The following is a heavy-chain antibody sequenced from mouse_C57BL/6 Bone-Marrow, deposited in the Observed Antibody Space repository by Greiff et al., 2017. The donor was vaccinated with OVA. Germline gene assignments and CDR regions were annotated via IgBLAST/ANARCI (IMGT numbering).Heavy chain of an antibody. V-gene: IGHV5-9*01. CDR3: ARQLQAWFAY. CDR1: GFTFSSYT. CDR2: ISGGGGNT. J-gene: IGHJ3*01. Sequence: EVHLVESGGGLVKPGGSLKLSCAASGFTFSSYTMSWVRQTPEKRLEWVATISGGGGNTYYPDSVKGRFTISRDNAKNTLYLQMSSLRSEDTALYYCARQLQAWFAYWGQGTLVTVSA.